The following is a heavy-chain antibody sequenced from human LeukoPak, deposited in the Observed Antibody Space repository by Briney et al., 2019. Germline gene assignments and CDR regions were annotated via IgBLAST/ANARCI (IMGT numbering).Heavy chain of an antibody. V-gene: IGHV1-8*03. J-gene: IGHJ4*02. Sequence: ASVKVSCKASGYTFTRYDINWVRQATGQGLEWMGWINLKSGNTGHAQKFQGRVTITRDTSTSTVYMELSSLRSEDTAVYYCAREGRLVRAFDYWGQGTLVTVSS. D-gene: IGHD6-19*01. CDR2: INLKSGNT. CDR1: GYTFTRYD. CDR3: AREGRLVRAFDY.